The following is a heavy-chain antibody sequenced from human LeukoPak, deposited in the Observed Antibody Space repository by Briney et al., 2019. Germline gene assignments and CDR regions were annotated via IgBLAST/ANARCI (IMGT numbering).Heavy chain of an antibody. Sequence: GGSLRLSCAASGFTFSSYAMSWVRQAPGKGLEWVSAISGSGGSAYYADSVKGRFTISRDNSKNTLYLQMNSLRAEDTAVYYCAIKGSSGWPYYFDYWGQGALVTVSS. D-gene: IGHD6-19*01. J-gene: IGHJ4*02. CDR3: AIKGSSGWPYYFDY. CDR1: GFTFSSYA. CDR2: ISGSGGSA. V-gene: IGHV3-23*01.